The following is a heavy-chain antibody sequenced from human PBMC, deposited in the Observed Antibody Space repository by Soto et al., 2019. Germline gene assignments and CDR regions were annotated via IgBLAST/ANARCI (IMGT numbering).Heavy chain of an antibody. CDR2: RSYDGSNE. D-gene: IGHD3-16*01. J-gene: IGHJ4*02. Sequence: QVQLVESGGGVVQPGGSLRLSCAASGFTFSSYGMHWVRQAPGTGLEWVAVRSYDGSNEYYADSVKGRFTISRVNSKNTLYLQMNSLKTEDTDVYDCGGGGGRDIDYWGQGTLVTVSS. CDR3: GGGGGRDIDY. CDR1: GFTFSSYG. V-gene: IGHV3-30*03.